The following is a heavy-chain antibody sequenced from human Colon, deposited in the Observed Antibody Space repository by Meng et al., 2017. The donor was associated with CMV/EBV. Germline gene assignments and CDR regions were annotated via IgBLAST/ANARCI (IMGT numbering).Heavy chain of an antibody. D-gene: IGHD2/OR15-2a*01. J-gene: IGHJ4*02. CDR3: AKSRSSTPGIVDD. Sequence: QGQLTDAGPGLVKPSETLSLTCIVSGVSVTSGAYHWSWIRQSPGKGLEWIGYIYDTGITIYNPSLKSRVTIFLETSKNQFSLNLNSMTTADTAVYYCAKSRSSTPGIVDDWGQGTLVTVSS. CDR1: GVSVTSGAYH. V-gene: IGHV4-61*08. CDR2: IYDTGIT.